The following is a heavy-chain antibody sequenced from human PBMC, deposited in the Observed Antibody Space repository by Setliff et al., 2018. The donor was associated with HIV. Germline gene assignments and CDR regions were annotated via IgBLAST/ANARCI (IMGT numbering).Heavy chain of an antibody. J-gene: IGHJ6*02. V-gene: IGHV4-59*01. CDR3: ARGDGYRSNDAYYDTGMDV. CDR1: GASISSYY. D-gene: IGHD5-12*01. CDR2: TYNSGYS. Sequence: SETLSLTCKVSGASISSYYWSWVRQPPGKGLEWIGYTYNSGYSNSKPSLKSRVTMSLDTSKNQFSLELTSVTAADTAVYFCARGDGYRSNDAYYDTGMDVWGQGITVTVSS.